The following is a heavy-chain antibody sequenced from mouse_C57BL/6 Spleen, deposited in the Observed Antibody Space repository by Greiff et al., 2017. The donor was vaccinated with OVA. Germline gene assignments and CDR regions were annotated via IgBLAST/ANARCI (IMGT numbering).Heavy chain of an antibody. CDR2: IHPNSGST. CDR1: GYTFTSYW. CDR3: ARSEPITTVVARYYYAMDY. V-gene: IGHV1-64*01. J-gene: IGHJ4*01. Sequence: VQLQQPGAELVKPGASVKLSCKASGYTFTSYWMHWVKQRPGQGLEWIGMIHPNSGSTNYNEKFKSKATLTVDKSSSTAYMQLSSLTSEDSAVYYCARSEPITTVVARYYYAMDYWGQGTSVTVSS. D-gene: IGHD1-1*01.